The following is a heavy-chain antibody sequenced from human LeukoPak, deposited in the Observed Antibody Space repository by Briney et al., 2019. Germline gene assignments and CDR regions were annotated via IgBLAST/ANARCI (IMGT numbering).Heavy chain of an antibody. CDR1: GFTFSSYW. V-gene: IGHV3-7*01. Sequence: GGSLRLSCAASGFTFSSYWMSWVRQAPGKGLEWVANIKQDGSEKYYVDSVKGRFTISRDNAKNSLYLQMNSLRAEDTAVYYCAKDLGSGWTTGPHQYFDYWGQGTLVIVSS. J-gene: IGHJ4*02. CDR2: IKQDGSEK. D-gene: IGHD6-19*01. CDR3: AKDLGSGWTTGPHQYFDY.